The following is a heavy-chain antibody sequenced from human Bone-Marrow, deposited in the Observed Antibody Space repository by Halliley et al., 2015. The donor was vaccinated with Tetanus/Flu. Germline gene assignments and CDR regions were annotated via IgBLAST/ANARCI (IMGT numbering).Heavy chain of an antibody. CDR1: GYTFTDYG. V-gene: IGHV1-18*01. Sequence: QLVQSGAEVRKPGASVKVSCKASGYTFTDYGFSWVRQAPGQGLEWLGWISPYNRNTVYAQFLQGRVTMTTDTLTSTVYMQLTSVRSDDSAVYYCARGFSMSTAFGHGYWGQGTLVTVSS. J-gene: IGHJ4*02. D-gene: IGHD4-4*01. CDR3: ARGFSMSTAFGHGY. CDR2: ISPYNRNT.